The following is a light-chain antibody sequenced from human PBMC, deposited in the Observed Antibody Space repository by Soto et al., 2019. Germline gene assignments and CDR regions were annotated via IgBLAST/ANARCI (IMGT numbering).Light chain of an antibody. CDR1: SSDVGGYNY. J-gene: IGLJ3*02. Sequence: QSVLTQPASVSGSPGQSITISCTGTSSDVGGYNYVSWYQQHPVRAPKLMIYEVSNRPSGVSNRFSGSKSGNTASLTISGLQAEDEADYYCSSYTSSNTPVVFGGGTKLT. CDR2: EVS. CDR3: SSYTSSNTPVV. V-gene: IGLV2-14*01.